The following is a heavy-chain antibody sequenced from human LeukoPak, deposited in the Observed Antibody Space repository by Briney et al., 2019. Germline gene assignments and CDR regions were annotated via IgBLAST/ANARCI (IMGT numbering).Heavy chain of an antibody. CDR3: AESPNYGSGSYSPRFDY. Sequence: RGSLRLSCAASGFTFSSYAMSWVRQAPGKGLEWVSAISGSGGSTYYADSVKGRFTISRDNSKNTLYLQMNSLRAEDTAVYYCAESPNYGSGSYSPRFDYWGQGTLVTVSS. D-gene: IGHD3-10*01. CDR1: GFTFSSYA. J-gene: IGHJ4*02. CDR2: ISGSGGST. V-gene: IGHV3-23*01.